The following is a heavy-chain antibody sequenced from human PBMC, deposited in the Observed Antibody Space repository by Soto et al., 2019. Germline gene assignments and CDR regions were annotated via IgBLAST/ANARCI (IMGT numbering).Heavy chain of an antibody. D-gene: IGHD3-3*01. CDR2: IKQDGSET. J-gene: IGHJ6*02. CDR1: GFTFDNYW. CDR3: TRDRTIYLNYYGMDV. V-gene: IGHV3-7*05. Sequence: PGGSLRLSCAASGFTFDNYWMNWVRQAPGKGLEWVANIKQDGSETYYVESLKGRFTISRDNAKNSLHLQMDSLRAEDTAVYYCTRDRTIYLNYYGMDVWGQGTTVTVSS.